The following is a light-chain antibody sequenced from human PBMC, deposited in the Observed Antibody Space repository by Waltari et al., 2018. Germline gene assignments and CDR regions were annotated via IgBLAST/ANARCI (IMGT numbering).Light chain of an antibody. CDR2: DVD. CDR3: CSYAGRYTSV. Sequence: QSALTQPRSVSGSPGQSVTLSCTGTSSDIGGYKYVSWYQQPPGKAPKLVIDDVDQRPCGVPARFSGSKAGNTASLTISGLQTDDEADYYCCSYAGRYTSVFGGGTRVTVL. CDR1: SSDIGGYKY. V-gene: IGLV2-11*01. J-gene: IGLJ2*01.